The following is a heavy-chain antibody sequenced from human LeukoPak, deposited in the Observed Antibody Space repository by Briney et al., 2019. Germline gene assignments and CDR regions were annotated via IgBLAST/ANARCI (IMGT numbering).Heavy chain of an antibody. CDR1: GYTFTGYY. CDR2: IXPNTXDT. Sequence: ASVKVSCKASGYTFTGYYIHXXRQALGQGXEWMGWIXPNTXDTKYAQKFQGRVTMXRXTSISTAYMELSRLRSDDTTVYYCARQSLRNFDYWGQGTLVTVSS. D-gene: IGHD5/OR15-5a*01. CDR3: ARQSLRNFDY. V-gene: IGHV1-2*02. J-gene: IGHJ4*02.